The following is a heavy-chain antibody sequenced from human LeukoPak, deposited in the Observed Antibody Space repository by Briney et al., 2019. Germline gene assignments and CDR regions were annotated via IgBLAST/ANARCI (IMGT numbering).Heavy chain of an antibody. CDR1: GYTFTSYA. CDR2: INTNTGNP. CDR3: ARSGGSGSYLLHYYYYYMDV. J-gene: IGHJ6*03. Sequence: ASVKVSCKASGYTFTSYAMNWVRQAPGQGLEWMGWINTNTGNPTYAQGFTGRFVFSLDTSVSTAYLQISSLKAEDTAVYYCARSGGSGSYLLHYYYYYMDVWGKGTTVTVSS. D-gene: IGHD3-10*01. V-gene: IGHV7-4-1*02.